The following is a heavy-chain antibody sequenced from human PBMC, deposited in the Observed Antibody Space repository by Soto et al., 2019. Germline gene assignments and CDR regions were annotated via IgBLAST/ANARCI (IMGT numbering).Heavy chain of an antibody. J-gene: IGHJ4*02. Sequence: EVQLLESGGGLVQPGGSLRLSCVVSGLTFRSHAMYWVRQAPGQGLEWVAGISGGGYTAYYPDSVKGRFTMSRDNSKNTVYLQYDNLSADDTDVYYCAKAQGVATINSGFDYWGQGTLVTVSS. V-gene: IGHV3-23*01. CDR1: GLTFRSHA. CDR3: AKAQGVATINSGFDY. D-gene: IGHD5-12*01. CDR2: ISGGGYTA.